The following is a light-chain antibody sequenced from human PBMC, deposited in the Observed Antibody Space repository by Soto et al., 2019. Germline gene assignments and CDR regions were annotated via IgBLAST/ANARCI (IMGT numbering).Light chain of an antibody. CDR3: QWYDNFFLT. CDR1: QDISNY. V-gene: IGKV1-33*01. CDR2: DAS. Sequence: DIQMTQSPSSLSASVCDRINITCQASQDISNYLSWYQQKPGTAPKLLIYDASTLETGVPSRFSGSGSGTHFTLTISSLQPEDIATYYCQWYDNFFLTFGGGTKVDIK. J-gene: IGKJ4*01.